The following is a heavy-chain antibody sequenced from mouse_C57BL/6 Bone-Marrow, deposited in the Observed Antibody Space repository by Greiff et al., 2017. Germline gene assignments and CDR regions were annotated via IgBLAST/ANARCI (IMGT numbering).Heavy chain of an antibody. CDR3: ARESPSNYARDY. V-gene: IGHV1-80*01. CDR1: GYAFSSYW. J-gene: IGHJ4*01. Sequence: VQLVESGAELVKPGASVKISCKASGYAFSSYWMNWVKQRPGKGLEWIGQIYPGDGDTNYNGKFKGKATLTADKSSSTAYMQLSSLTSEDSAVYFCARESPSNYARDYWGQGTSVTVSS. CDR2: IYPGDGDT.